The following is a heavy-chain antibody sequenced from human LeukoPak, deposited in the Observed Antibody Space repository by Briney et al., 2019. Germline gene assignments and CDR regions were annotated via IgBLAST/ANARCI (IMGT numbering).Heavy chain of an antibody. CDR2: ISGSGVNT. CDR3: ARSRYSNSWSFDY. J-gene: IGHJ4*02. D-gene: IGHD6-13*01. CDR1: GITFSSYA. V-gene: IGHV3-23*01. Sequence: PGGSLRLSCAAPGITFSSYAMTWVRQAPGKGLEWVSAISGSGVNTYYADSVKGRFTISRDNSKNTVYLQMNSLRAEDTAVFYCARSRYSNSWSFDYWGQGTLVTVSS.